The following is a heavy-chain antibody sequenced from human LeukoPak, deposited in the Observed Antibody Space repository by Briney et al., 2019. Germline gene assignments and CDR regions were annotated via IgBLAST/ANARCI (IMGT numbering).Heavy chain of an antibody. CDR3: AKDLESDSGWFDP. V-gene: IGHV3-33*06. CDR1: GFTFSSYG. J-gene: IGHJ5*02. CDR2: IWYDGSNK. Sequence: GGSLRLSCAASGFTFSSYGMHWVRQAPGKGLEWVAVIWYDGSNKYYADSVKGRFTISRDNSKNTLYLQMNSLRAEDTAVYYCAKDLESDSGWFDPWGQETLVTVSS. D-gene: IGHD2-21*02.